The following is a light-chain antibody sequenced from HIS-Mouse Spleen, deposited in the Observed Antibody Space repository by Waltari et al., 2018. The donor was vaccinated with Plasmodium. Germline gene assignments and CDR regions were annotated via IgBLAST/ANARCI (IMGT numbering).Light chain of an antibody. CDR2: AAS. J-gene: IGKJ4*02. Sequence: DIQMTQSPSSLSASVGDRVTITCRASQSISSYLNWYQQKPGKAPKLLIYAASSLQSGVPSRFSGSGDGTDFTRTISSLQPEDVATYYCQQSYSTPPTFGGGTKVEIK. CDR1: QSISSY. CDR3: QQSYSTPPT. V-gene: IGKV1-39*01.